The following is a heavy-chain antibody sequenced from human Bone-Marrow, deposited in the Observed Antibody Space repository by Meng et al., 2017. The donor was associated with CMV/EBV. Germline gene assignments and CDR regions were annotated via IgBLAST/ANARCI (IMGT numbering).Heavy chain of an antibody. Sequence: YTFTTYGISWVRQAPGQGLEWMGWISTYNDNTNYAQNLQGRVTMTTDTSTSTAYMELRSLRSDDTAVYYCARDCGVRFLVPSGVDVWGQGTTVTVSS. CDR2: ISTYNDNT. CDR3: ARDCGVRFLVPSGVDV. D-gene: IGHD3-3*01. V-gene: IGHV1-18*01. J-gene: IGHJ6*02. CDR1: YTFTTYG.